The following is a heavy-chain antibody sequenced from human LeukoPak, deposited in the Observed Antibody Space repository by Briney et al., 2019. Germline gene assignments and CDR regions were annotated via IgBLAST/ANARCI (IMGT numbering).Heavy chain of an antibody. CDR1: GFTFSSYS. CDR2: IYSGGST. CDR3: ARDLISGPATHDS. Sequence: GGSLRLSCAASGFTFSSYSMNWVRQAPGKGLEWVSVIYSGGSTYFADSVKGRFTISRDNSKNTLSLQMNSLRAEDTAVYYCARDLISGPATHDSWGQGDLVTVSS. D-gene: IGHD2-15*01. J-gene: IGHJ4*02. V-gene: IGHV3-66*01.